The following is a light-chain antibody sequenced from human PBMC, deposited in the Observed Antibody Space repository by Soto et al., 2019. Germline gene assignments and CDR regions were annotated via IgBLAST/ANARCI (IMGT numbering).Light chain of an antibody. CDR1: SSDVGGYNY. CDR3: SSYTSTSTLCV. V-gene: IGLV2-14*01. Sequence: QSALTQPASVSGSPGQSITISCTGTSSDVGGYNYVSWYQQHPGKAPKLMIYEVSNRPSGVSNRFSGSMSGNTASLTISGLQAEDEADYYCSSYTSTSTLCVFGTGTKVTVL. J-gene: IGLJ1*01. CDR2: EVS.